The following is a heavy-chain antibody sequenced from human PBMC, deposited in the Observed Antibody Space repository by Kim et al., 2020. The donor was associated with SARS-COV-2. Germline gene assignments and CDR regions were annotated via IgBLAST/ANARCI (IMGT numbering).Heavy chain of an antibody. CDR3: AREPGGLDY. CDR1: GFTFSAFE. J-gene: IGHJ4*02. Sequence: GSLRLSCAASGFTFSAFEMNWVRQAPGKGLEWIAYISSGVTTSTIYYADSVKGRFTISRDNARNSLYLQMNSLSAEDTAVYYCAREPGGLDYWGQGTLVTVSA. CDR2: ISSGVTTSTI. V-gene: IGHV3-48*03. D-gene: IGHD3-16*01.